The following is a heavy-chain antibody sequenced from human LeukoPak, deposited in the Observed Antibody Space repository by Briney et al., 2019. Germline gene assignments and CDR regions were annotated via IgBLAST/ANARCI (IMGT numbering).Heavy chain of an antibody. CDR2: IYPGDSDT. V-gene: IGHV5-51*01. CDR3: ARHAVDYYDSSGYYPSDY. Sequence: GESLKISCKGSGYSFTSYWIGWVRQMPGKGLEWMGIIYPGDSDTRYSPSFQGQVTISADKSISTAYLQWSSLKASDTAMYYCARHAVDYYDSSGYYPSDYWGQGTLVTVSS. D-gene: IGHD3-22*01. CDR1: GYSFTSYW. J-gene: IGHJ4*02.